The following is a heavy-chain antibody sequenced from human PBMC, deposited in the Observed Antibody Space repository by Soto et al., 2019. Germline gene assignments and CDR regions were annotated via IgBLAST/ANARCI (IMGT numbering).Heavy chain of an antibody. Sequence: QVQLVESGGGLVQPGGSLRLSCAASGFTFSSYAMHWVRQAPGKGLEWVAVISYDGSNKYYADSAKGRFTISRDNSKNRLHLQMNSLRSEDPAVYYCERVRSREYQLPRQGFDDWGQGTLVTVSS. V-gene: IGHV3-30-3*01. J-gene: IGHJ4*02. CDR1: GFTFSSYA. D-gene: IGHD2-2*01. CDR3: ERVRSREYQLPRQGFDD. CDR2: ISYDGSNK.